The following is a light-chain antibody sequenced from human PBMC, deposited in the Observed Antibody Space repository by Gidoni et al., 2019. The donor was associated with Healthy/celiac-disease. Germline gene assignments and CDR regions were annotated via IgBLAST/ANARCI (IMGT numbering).Light chain of an antibody. Sequence: DIVMTQSPDSLAVSLGERDTINCKSSQSVLYSSNNTNYLAWYQQKPGQPPKLLIYWASTRESGVPDRFSGSGSGTDFTLTISSLQAEDVAVYYCQQYYSTPPTFGQGTKLEIK. CDR1: QSVLYSSNNTNY. J-gene: IGKJ2*01. CDR3: QQYYSTPPT. CDR2: WAS. V-gene: IGKV4-1*01.